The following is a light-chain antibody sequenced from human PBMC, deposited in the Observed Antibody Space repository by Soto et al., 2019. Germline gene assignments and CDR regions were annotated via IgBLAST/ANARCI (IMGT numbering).Light chain of an antibody. CDR1: SSDIGSYDL. CDR2: EVT. CDR3: CSFADFTYV. V-gene: IGLV2-23*02. Sequence: QSALTQPASVSGSPGQSLTISCTGTSSDIGSYDLVSWYQQHPGTAPKLIIYEVTKRPSGVSTRFSGSKSGNTASLTISGLQAVDEADYYCCSFADFTYVFGTGTKLTVL. J-gene: IGLJ1*01.